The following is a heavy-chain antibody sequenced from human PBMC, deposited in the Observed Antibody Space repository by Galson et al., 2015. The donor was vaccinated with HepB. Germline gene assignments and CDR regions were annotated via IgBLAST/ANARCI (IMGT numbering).Heavy chain of an antibody. J-gene: IGHJ4*02. CDR2: ISAYNGNT. CDR3: ARAPRVPAALDY. D-gene: IGHD2-2*01. Sequence: SVKVSCKASGYSFTSYGISWVRQAPGQGLEWMGWISAYNGNTNYAQKLQGRVTMTTDTSTSTAYMELRGLRSDDTAVYYCARAPRVPAALDYWGQGTLVTVSS. V-gene: IGHV1-18*01. CDR1: GYSFTSYG.